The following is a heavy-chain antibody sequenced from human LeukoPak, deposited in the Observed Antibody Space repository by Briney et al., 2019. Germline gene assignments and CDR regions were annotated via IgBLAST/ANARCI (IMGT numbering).Heavy chain of an antibody. V-gene: IGHV3-48*01. D-gene: IGHD3-16*01. J-gene: IGHJ4*02. CDR3: ARAQQMGISLFYFDY. CDR1: GFTFSSYT. CDR2: ISSSSSTI. Sequence: QPGGSLRLSCAASGFTFSSYTINWVRQAPGKGLEWVSYISSSSSTIYYADSVKGRFTISRDNAKNSLYLQMNSLRAEDTAVYYCARAQQMGISLFYFDYWGQGTLVTVSS.